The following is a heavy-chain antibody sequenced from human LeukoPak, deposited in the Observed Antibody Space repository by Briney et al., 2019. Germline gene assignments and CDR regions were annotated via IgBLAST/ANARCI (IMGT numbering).Heavy chain of an antibody. CDR2: IKSKTDGGTT. Sequence: GGSLRLSCAASGFTFSNAWMSWVRQAPGKGLEWVGRIKSKTDGGTTDYAAPVKGRFTISRDDSKNTLYLQMNSLKTEDTAVYYCARGKSSDCTCIDYWGQGTLVTVSS. J-gene: IGHJ4*02. CDR1: GFTFSNAW. D-gene: IGHD2-21*02. V-gene: IGHV3-15*01. CDR3: ARGKSSDCTCIDY.